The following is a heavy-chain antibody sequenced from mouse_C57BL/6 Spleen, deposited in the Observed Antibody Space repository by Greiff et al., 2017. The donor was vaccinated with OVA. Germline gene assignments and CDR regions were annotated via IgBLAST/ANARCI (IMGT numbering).Heavy chain of an antibody. D-gene: IGHD1-1*01. CDR2: IDPETGGT. CDR1: GYTFTDYE. V-gene: IGHV1-15*01. CDR3: TEITTTVVPYYSDY. J-gene: IGHJ2*01. Sequence: VQLQQSGAELVRPGASVTLSCKASGYTFTDYEMHWVKQTPVHGLEWIGAIDPETGGTAYNQKFKGKAILTADKSSSTAYMELRSLTSEDSAVYYCTEITTTVVPYYSDYWGQGTTLTVSS.